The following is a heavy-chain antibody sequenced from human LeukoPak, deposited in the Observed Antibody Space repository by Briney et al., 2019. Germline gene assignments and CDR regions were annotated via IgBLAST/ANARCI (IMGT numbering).Heavy chain of an antibody. CDR3: ARARGIVVVPAATYGMDV. J-gene: IGHJ6*02. Sequence: ASLKVSCKASGYTFTSYDINWVRQATGQGLEWMGRMNPNSGNTGYAQKFQGRVTMTRNTSISTAYMELSSLRSEDTAVYYCARARGIVVVPAATYGMDVWGQGTTVTVSS. CDR2: MNPNSGNT. CDR1: GYTFTSYD. D-gene: IGHD2-2*01. V-gene: IGHV1-8*01.